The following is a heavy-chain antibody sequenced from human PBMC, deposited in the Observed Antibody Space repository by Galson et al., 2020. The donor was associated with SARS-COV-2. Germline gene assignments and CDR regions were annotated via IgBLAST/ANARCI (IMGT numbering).Heavy chain of an antibody. J-gene: IGHJ5*02. CDR3: TTPGGAA. Sequence: GGSLRLSCVASGFTVSRDYMTWVRQAPGNGLEWISVIFIAGGTNYADSVKGRFTMSRDNSKNTLFLQMNSLRVEDTAVYYCTTPGGAAWGQGTRVTVSS. D-gene: IGHD3-10*01. CDR2: IFIAGGT. V-gene: IGHV3-53*01. CDR1: GFTVSRDY.